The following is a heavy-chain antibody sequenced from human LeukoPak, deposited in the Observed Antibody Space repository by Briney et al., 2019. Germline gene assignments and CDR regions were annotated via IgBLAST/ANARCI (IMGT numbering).Heavy chain of an antibody. CDR2: INHSGST. CDR3: ARGNDFWSGYLSRWFDP. Sequence: SETLSLTCAVYGGSFSGYYWSWIRQPPGKGLEWIGEINHSGSTNYNPSLKSRVTISVDTSKNQFSLELSSVTAADTAVYYCARGNDFWSGYLSRWFDPWGQGTLVTVSS. V-gene: IGHV4-34*01. J-gene: IGHJ5*02. D-gene: IGHD3-3*01. CDR1: GGSFSGYY.